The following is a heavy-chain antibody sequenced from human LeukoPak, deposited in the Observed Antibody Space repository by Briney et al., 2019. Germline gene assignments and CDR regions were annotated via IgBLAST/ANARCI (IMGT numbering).Heavy chain of an antibody. CDR3: ARDYRTEAPDY. J-gene: IGHJ4*02. Sequence: ASVKVSCKASGYTFTSYGISWVRQAPGQGLEWMGWINPNSGVTDYAQKFQGRVTMTRDTSISTAYMELSRLSSDDTAVYYCARDYRTEAPDYWGQGTLVTVSS. V-gene: IGHV1-2*02. CDR2: INPNSGVT. D-gene: IGHD3-16*02. CDR1: GYTFTSYG.